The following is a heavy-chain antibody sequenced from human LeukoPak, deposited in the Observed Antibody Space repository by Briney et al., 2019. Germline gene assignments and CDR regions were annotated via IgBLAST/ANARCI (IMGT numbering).Heavy chain of an antibody. D-gene: IGHD6-13*01. J-gene: IGHJ4*02. Sequence: SETLSLTCAVSGYSISSGYYWGWIRQPPEKGLEWIGSIYHSGSTYYNPSLKSRVTISVDTSKNQFSLKLSSVTAADTAVYYCAREWYSSSWYDYWGQGTLVTVSS. CDR1: GYSISSGYY. CDR3: AREWYSSSWYDY. V-gene: IGHV4-38-2*02. CDR2: IYHSGST.